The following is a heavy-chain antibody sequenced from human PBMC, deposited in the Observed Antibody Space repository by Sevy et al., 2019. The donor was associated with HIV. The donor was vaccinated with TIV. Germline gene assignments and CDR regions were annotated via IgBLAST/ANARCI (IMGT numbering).Heavy chain of an antibody. Sequence: APVKVSCKASGGTFRNYAINWVRQAPGQGLEWMGAIIPIFGTTNYAQKFQGRLTITADGSTNTDYMELSSLRSEDTAIYYCAKSGGYNWNYFYFDYWGQGALVTVSS. V-gene: IGHV1-69*13. CDR2: IIPIFGTT. D-gene: IGHD1-7*01. J-gene: IGHJ4*02. CDR3: AKSGGYNWNYFYFDY. CDR1: GGTFRNYA.